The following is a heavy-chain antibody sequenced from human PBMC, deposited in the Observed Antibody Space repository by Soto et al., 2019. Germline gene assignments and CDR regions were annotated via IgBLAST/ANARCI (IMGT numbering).Heavy chain of an antibody. CDR1: GGSISSYY. Sequence: SETLSLTCTVSGGSISSYYWSWIRQPPGKGLEWIGYIYYSGSTNYNPSLKSRVTISVDTSKNQFSLKLSSVTAADTVVYYCARFGEDYDFWSGYSAPYYYYYMDVWGKGTTVTVSS. CDR3: ARFGEDYDFWSGYSAPYYYYYMDV. CDR2: IYYSGST. V-gene: IGHV4-59*01. J-gene: IGHJ6*03. D-gene: IGHD3-3*01.